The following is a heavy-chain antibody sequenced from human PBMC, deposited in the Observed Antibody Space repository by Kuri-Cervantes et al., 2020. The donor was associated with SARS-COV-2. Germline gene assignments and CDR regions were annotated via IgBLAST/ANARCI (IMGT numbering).Heavy chain of an antibody. D-gene: IGHD7-27*01. V-gene: IGHV4-39*01. CDR3: ARLGTGFPFDP. Sequence: GSLRLSCIVSGASISETIFWWGWIRQPPGRGLEWIGSIYYRGNTYYNPSLKSRITMSVDTSKSQFSLRLRSVTAADTAMYYCARLGTGFPFDPWGQGTLVTVSS. J-gene: IGHJ5*02. CDR2: IYYRGNT. CDR1: GASISETIFW.